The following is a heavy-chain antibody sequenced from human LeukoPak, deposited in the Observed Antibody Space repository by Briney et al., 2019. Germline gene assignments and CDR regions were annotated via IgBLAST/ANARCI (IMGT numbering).Heavy chain of an antibody. CDR1: GFTFSSYW. CDR3: AKDLLHSGSAVRY. D-gene: IGHD1-26*01. J-gene: IGHJ4*02. Sequence: YPGGSLRLSCAASGFTFSSYWMHWVRQAPGKGLELVSGINSDGSSASYADSVKGQFTISRDNAKNTLYLQMNSLRAEDAAVYYCAKDLLHSGSAVRYWGQGTLVTVSS. V-gene: IGHV3-74*01. CDR2: INSDGSSA.